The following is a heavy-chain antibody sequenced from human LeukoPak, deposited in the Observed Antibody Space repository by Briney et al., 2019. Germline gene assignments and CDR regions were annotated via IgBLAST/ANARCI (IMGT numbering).Heavy chain of an antibody. V-gene: IGHV1-69*13. CDR1: GGTFSSYA. CDR2: IIPIFGTA. CDR3: ARGLRGFGELGLDY. Sequence: ASVKVSCKASGGTFSSYAISWVRQAPGQGLEWMGGIIPIFGTANYAQKFQGRVTITADESTSTAYMELSSLRSEDTAVYYCARGLRGFGELGLDYWGQGTLVTVSS. D-gene: IGHD3-10*01. J-gene: IGHJ4*02.